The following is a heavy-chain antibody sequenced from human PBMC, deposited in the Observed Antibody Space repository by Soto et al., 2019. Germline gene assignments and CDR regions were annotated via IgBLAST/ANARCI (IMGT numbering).Heavy chain of an antibody. CDR3: ARDQYDFRSGSYYYAMEV. CDR1: GGSVSSESHY. Sequence: QVQLQESGPGLVKPSATLSLTCTVSGGSVSSESHYWSWIRQTPGKGLEWIGYIYYTGSTNYNPSLKGRVTMSVDTSRDQVSLRLRSVTRADTAVYYCARDQYDFRSGSYYYAMEVWGQ. D-gene: IGHD3-3*01. V-gene: IGHV4-61*01. CDR2: IYYTGST. J-gene: IGHJ6*02.